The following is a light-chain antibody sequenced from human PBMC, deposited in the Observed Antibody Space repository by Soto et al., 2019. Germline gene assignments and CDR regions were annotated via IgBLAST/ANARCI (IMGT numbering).Light chain of an antibody. CDR3: MQAAQTRT. Sequence: DIVMNQSPASLSVSPGEPASISCRSSQSLLHSSGHYFLNWYLQKPGQSPQLLIYWGSNRASGVPDRSSGSGSGTDFTLKIRRVEAEDVGVYYCMQAAQTRTFGQGTKVEIK. V-gene: IGKV2-28*01. CDR2: WGS. J-gene: IGKJ1*01. CDR1: QSLLHSSGHYF.